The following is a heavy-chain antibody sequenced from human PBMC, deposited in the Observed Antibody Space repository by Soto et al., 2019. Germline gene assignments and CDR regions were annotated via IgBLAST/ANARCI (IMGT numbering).Heavy chain of an antibody. V-gene: IGHV3-30*18. CDR1: GFTFSSYG. D-gene: IGHD5-18*01. CDR2: ISYDGTDK. J-gene: IGHJ6*02. Sequence: QVQLVESGGGVVQPGRSLRLSWAASGFTFSSYGIHWVRQAPGRGLEWVALISYDGTDKYYADSVKGRFTISRDNSNNTLYLQMSSLRPEDTAVYYCVKKRHAQLWLDEYAMEVWRQGRTVTV. CDR3: VKKRHAQLWLDEYAMEV.